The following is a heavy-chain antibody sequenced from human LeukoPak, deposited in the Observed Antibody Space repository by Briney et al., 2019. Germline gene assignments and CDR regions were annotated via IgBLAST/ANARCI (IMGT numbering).Heavy chain of an antibody. CDR3: ARDGYDFWSGYYTNYYYYMDV. J-gene: IGHJ6*03. D-gene: IGHD3-3*01. CDR2: ISSSSSTI. V-gene: IGHV3-48*04. Sequence: PGGSLRLSCAASGFTFSSYSMNWVRQAPGKGLEWVSYISSSSSTIYYADSVKGRFTISRDNAKNSLYLQMNSLRAEDTAVYYCARDGYDFWSGYYTNYYYYMDVWGKGTTVTVSS. CDR1: GFTFSSYS.